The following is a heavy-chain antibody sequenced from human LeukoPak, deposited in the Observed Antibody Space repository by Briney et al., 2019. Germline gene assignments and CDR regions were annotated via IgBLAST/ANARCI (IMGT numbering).Heavy chain of an antibody. CDR2: IDPNSGGT. D-gene: IGHD3/OR15-3a*01. CDR3: ARDREGLAYFDY. CDR1: GYTFTGKF. J-gene: IGHJ4*02. V-gene: IGHV1-2*02. Sequence: ASVKVSCKASGYTFTGKFMHWVRQAPGQGLEWMGWIDPNSGGTDYAQKFRGRVTMTRDTSTSTAYMDLSRLISDDTAVHYCARDREGLAYFDYWGQGTLATVSS.